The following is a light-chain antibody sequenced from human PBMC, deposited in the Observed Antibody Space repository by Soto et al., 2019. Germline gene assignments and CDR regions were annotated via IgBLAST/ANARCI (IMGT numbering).Light chain of an antibody. CDR1: QSVSSN. CDR3: QQRSNWPRT. CDR2: GAS. Sequence: EIVMTQSPATLSVSTGERATLSCRASQSVSSNLAWYQQKPGQAPRLLIYGASTRATGIPARFSGSGSGTDFTLTISSLEPEDFAVYYCQQRSNWPRTFGQGTKVDIK. J-gene: IGKJ1*01. V-gene: IGKV3-15*01.